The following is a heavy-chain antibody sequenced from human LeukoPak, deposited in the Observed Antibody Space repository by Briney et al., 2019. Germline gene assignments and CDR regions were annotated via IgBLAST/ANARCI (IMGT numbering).Heavy chain of an antibody. J-gene: IGHJ4*02. CDR2: ISYDGSNK. CDR3: AKDDGY. V-gene: IGHV3-30*18. CDR1: GFTFSSYG. Sequence: GGSLRLSCAASGFTFSSYGMHWVRQAPGKGLEWVAVISYDGSNKYYADSVKGRFTISRDNSKNTLYLQMNSLRAEDTAVYYCAKDDGYWGQGTLVTVSS.